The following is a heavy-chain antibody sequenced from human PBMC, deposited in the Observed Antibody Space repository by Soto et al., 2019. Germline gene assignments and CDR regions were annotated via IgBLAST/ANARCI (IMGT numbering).Heavy chain of an antibody. V-gene: IGHV3-23*01. D-gene: IGHD3-22*01. Sequence: GGSLRLSCAASGFTFRSFTMNWVRQAPGKGLEWVSAISGSGGSTYYADSVKGRFTISRDNSKNTLYLQMNSLRAEDTAVYYCAKDSPSQTYYYDSGGISIWGQGTMVTVSS. CDR3: AKDSPSQTYYYDSGGISI. CDR1: GFTFRSFT. J-gene: IGHJ3*02. CDR2: ISGSGGST.